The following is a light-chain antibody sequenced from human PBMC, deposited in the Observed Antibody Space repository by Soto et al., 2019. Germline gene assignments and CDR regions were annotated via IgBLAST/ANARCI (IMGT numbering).Light chain of an antibody. J-gene: IGKJ5*01. CDR1: QSVLYSSSNTNY. CDR2: WAS. CDR3: QQYYSVPIT. V-gene: IGKV4-1*01. Sequence: DIVLAQSPDSLAVSLGERATINCKSSQSVLYSSSNTNYLAWYQQKAGQPPKLLIYWASARGSGVPDRFSGSGSGTDFTLTISSLKAEDVVVYYCQQYYSVPITFGQGTRLEIK.